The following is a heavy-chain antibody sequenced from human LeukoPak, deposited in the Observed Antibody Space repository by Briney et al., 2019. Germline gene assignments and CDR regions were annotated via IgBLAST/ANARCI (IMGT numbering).Heavy chain of an antibody. CDR3: ARGTNYELFDY. CDR2: MNPNSGNT. V-gene: IGHV1-8*03. J-gene: IGHJ4*02. Sequence: ASVKVSCKASGYTFTSYDINWVRQATGQGLEWMGWMNPNSGNTGYAQKFQGRVTITRNTSISTAYMELSSLRSEETAVYYCARGTNYELFDYWGQGTLVTVSS. D-gene: IGHD3-22*01. CDR1: GYTFTSYD.